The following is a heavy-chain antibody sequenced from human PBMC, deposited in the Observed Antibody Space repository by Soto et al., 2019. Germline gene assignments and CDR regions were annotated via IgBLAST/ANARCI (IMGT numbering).Heavy chain of an antibody. Sequence: GGSLRLSCAVSGFSFGTYTVNWVRQAPGMGLEWVSGFSGAGSTTYYADSVKGRFTISRDNSKNTLFLQMNSLRPDDTAVYYCARDFWGLSHFDHWGQGTLVTVSS. J-gene: IGHJ4*02. V-gene: IGHV3-23*01. D-gene: IGHD3-16*01. CDR1: GFSFGTYT. CDR3: ARDFWGLSHFDH. CDR2: FSGAGSTT.